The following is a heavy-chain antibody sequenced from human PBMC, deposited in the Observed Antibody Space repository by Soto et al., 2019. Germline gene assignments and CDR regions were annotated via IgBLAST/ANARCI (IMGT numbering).Heavy chain of an antibody. CDR3: GRGSSGWYSEVDF. D-gene: IGHD6-19*01. CDR1: VFTFSNYD. CDR2: IGTTGDP. V-gene: IGHV3-13*05. J-gene: IGHJ4*02. Sequence: PWGSLLLSCASSVFTFSNYDMPWVRQTTGKGLEWVSAIGTTGDPYYPGSVKGRFTISRDNAKNSLYLQMNSLTVEDTGVYFCGRGSSGWYSEVDFWGQGTMVTVSS.